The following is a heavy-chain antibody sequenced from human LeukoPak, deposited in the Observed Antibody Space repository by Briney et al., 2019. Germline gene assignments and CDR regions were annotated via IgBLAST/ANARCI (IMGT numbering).Heavy chain of an antibody. CDR1: GGSFSGYY. V-gene: IGHV4-34*01. CDR2: INHSGST. CDR3: ARGRVWGSYRQNFDY. J-gene: IGHJ4*02. Sequence: SETLSLTCAVYGGSFSGYYWSWILQPPGKGLEWIGEINHSGSTNYNPSLKSRVTISVDTSKNQFSLKLSSVTAADTAVYYCARGRVWGSYRQNFDYWGQGTLVTVSS. D-gene: IGHD3-16*02.